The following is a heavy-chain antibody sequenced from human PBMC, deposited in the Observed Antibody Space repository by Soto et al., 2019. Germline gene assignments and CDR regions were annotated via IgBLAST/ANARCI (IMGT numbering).Heavy chain of an antibody. CDR1: GGSLSSYY. J-gene: IGHJ1*01. CDR3: ARYGLSNAPSTYFQH. D-gene: IGHD4-4*01. CDR2: TYYSGST. V-gene: IGHV4-59*12. Sequence: PSETLSLTCVVSGGSLSSYYWSWIRQPPGKGLEWIGYTYYSGSTNYNPSLKSRVTISVDTPKNQFSLKVSSVTAADTAVYYCARYGLSNAPSTYFQHWGQGTLVTVSS.